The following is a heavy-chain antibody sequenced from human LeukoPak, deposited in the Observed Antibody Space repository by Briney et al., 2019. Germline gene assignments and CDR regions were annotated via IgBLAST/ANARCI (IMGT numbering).Heavy chain of an antibody. V-gene: IGHV4-34*01. J-gene: IGHJ4*02. Sequence: SETLSLTCAVYGGSFSGYYWSWIRQSPGKGLEWIGEISHSGSTYYNPSLKSRVTISLDTSKNHFSLKLTSVTAADTAVYYCARGVSDQNWGQGTLVTVPS. CDR1: GGSFSGYY. CDR3: ARGVSDQN. CDR2: ISHSGST.